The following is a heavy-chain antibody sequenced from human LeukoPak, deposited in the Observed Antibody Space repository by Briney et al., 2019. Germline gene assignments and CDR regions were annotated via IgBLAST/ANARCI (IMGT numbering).Heavy chain of an antibody. CDR3: ASGGGLYDYALRPIDY. CDR1: GGTFSSYA. J-gene: IGHJ4*02. V-gene: IGHV1-69*13. Sequence: ASVKVSCKASGGTFSSYAISWVRQAPGQGLEWMGGIIPIFGTANYAQKFQGRVTITADESTSTAYMELSSLRSEDTAVYYCASGGGLYDYALRPIDYWGQGTLVTVSS. D-gene: IGHD3-16*01. CDR2: IIPIFGTA.